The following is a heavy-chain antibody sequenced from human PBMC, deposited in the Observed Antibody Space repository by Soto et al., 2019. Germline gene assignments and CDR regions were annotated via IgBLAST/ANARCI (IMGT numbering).Heavy chain of an antibody. CDR3: ATSTAVIVAQGPRDV. CDR2: VDPEDGET. D-gene: IGHD2-21*01. V-gene: IGHV1-69-2*01. Sequence: EVQLVQSGAEVKKPGATVKISCKVSGFKFIDYYLYWVQQAPGKALEWVGRVDPEDGETVYSEKFQGRLTITADTTRSIAKMKLSGLRSEATAVYFCATSTAVIVAQGPRDVWCQGTTVIVSS. J-gene: IGHJ6*02. CDR1: GFKFIDYY.